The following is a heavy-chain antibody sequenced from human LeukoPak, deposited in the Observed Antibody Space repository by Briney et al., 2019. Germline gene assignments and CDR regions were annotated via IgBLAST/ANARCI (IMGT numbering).Heavy chain of an antibody. V-gene: IGHV3-38-3*01. CDR3: AKVGVEMAPYIRRARYYYYMDV. D-gene: IGHD5-24*01. CDR2: ISGGST. Sequence: PGGSLRLSCAASGFTVSSNEMSWVRQAPGKGLEWVSSISGGSTYYADSRKGRFTISRDNSKNTLYLQMNSLRAEDTAVYYCAKVGVEMAPYIRRARYYYYMDVWGKGTTVTVSS. J-gene: IGHJ6*03. CDR1: GFTVSSNE.